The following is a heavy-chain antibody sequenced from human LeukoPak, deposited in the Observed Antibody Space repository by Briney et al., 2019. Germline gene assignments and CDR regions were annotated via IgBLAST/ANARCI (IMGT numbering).Heavy chain of an antibody. D-gene: IGHD4-17*01. CDR2: ISGSGGDT. J-gene: IGHJ3*02. CDR1: KFNFNNYG. V-gene: IGHV3-23*01. CDR3: AKDPNGDYIGTFDI. Sequence: GGSLRLSCATSKFNFNNYGLTWVRQAPGKGLEWVSSISGSGGDTQYAASVQGRFTFSRDNSKNTLYLQMNSLRAEDTAVYYCAKDPNGDYIGTFDIWGQGTMVTVSS.